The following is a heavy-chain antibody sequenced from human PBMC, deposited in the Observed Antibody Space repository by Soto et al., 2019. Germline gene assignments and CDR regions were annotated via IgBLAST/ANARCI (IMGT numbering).Heavy chain of an antibody. CDR2: IYYSGST. CDR1: GASMSSGGYY. CDR3: ARDRHNNFFDP. V-gene: IGHV4-31*03. Sequence: QVQLQESGPGLVKPSQTLSLTCTVSGASMSSGGYYWTWIRQSPGKGLEWIGYIYYSGSTYYNPSLESRVAISLDTSRSQFSLTLHSVTAEDTAIYYCARDRHNNFFDPWGQGTLVTVSS. D-gene: IGHD6-6*01. J-gene: IGHJ5*02.